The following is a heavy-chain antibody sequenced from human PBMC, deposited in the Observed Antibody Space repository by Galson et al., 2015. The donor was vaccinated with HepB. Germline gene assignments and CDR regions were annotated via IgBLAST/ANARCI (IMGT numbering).Heavy chain of an antibody. CDR1: GFTFSNDD. CDR2: FSGNST. V-gene: IGHV3-23*01. J-gene: IGHJ6*02. CDR3: AKGRGMDV. Sequence: SLRLSCAASGFTFSNDDMNWVRQAPGKGLEWVSGFSGNSTNYAGSVKGRFTISRDKSDNAMYLQMNSLRVDDTAVYYCAKGRGMDVWGQGTTVTVSS.